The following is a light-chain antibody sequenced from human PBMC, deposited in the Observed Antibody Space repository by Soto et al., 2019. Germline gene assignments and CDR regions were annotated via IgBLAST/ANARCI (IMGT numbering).Light chain of an antibody. J-gene: IGKJ5*01. Sequence: EIMMTQSPGTLSLSPGERATLSCRASQSVSNNYLAWYQQKPGQAPRLLIYDTSIRASGIPARFSGSGSGTDFTLTISSLDPEDFAVYYCQQRSNRPLTFGQGTRLEI. CDR3: QQRSNRPLT. V-gene: IGKV3-11*01. CDR1: QSVSNNY. CDR2: DTS.